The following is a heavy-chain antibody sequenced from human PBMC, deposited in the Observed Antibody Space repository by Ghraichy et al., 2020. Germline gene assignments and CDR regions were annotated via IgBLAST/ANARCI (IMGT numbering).Heavy chain of an antibody. V-gene: IGHV4-34*01. D-gene: IGHD2-15*01. CDR1: GGSFSGYY. J-gene: IGHJ4*02. CDR2: INHSGST. CDR3: ARVRKVVARPFDY. Sequence: SQTLSLTCAVYGGSFSGYYWSWIRQPPGKGLEWIGEINHSGSTNYNPSLKSRVTISVDTSKNQFSLKLSSVTAADTAVYYCARVRKVVARPFDYWGQGTLVTVSS.